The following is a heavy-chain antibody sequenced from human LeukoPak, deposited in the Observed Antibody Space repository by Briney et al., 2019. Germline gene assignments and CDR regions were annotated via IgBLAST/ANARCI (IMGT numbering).Heavy chain of an antibody. CDR2: IQYDGSIR. CDR3: PRLGYGDSGNCFSARPLYL. CDR1: GFMFNTYA. V-gene: IGHV3-30*02. D-gene: IGHD2-15*01. Sequence: GGSLRLPRETSGFMFNTYAMHWVPQAPGKGLEWVAFIQYDGSIRYYADSVKGRFTISRDNPKDSLSLEVTSMRPEYTAVYYCPRLGYGDSGNCFSARPLYLWGQGSPVTVSS. J-gene: IGHJ4*01.